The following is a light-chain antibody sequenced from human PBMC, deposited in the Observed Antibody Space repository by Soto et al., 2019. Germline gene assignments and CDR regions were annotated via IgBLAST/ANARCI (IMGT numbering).Light chain of an antibody. CDR1: QSVSSSH. Sequence: EVVLTQSPGTLSLSPGERATLSCRASQSVSSSHVAWYLLKPGQAPRLLIFDTSSRATGIPDRFSGGESGTDFTLTISRLEPEDFAVYYCQQYGSPPLTFGPGTKVDI. V-gene: IGKV3-20*01. CDR3: QQYGSPPLT. CDR2: DTS. J-gene: IGKJ3*01.